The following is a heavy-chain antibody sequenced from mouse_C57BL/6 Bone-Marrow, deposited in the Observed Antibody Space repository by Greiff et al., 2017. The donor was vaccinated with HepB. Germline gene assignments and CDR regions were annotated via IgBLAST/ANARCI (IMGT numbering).Heavy chain of an antibody. CDR1: GYTFTSYW. J-gene: IGHJ1*03. Sequence: QVQLKQPGAELVMPGASVKLSCKASGYTFTSYWMHWVKQRPGQGLEWIGEIDPSDSYTNYNQKFKGKSTLTVDKSSSTAYMQLSSLTSKDSAVYYCAREGLITFDVWGTGTTVTVSS. V-gene: IGHV1-69*01. CDR2: IDPSDSYT. D-gene: IGHD1-1*01. CDR3: AREGLITFDV.